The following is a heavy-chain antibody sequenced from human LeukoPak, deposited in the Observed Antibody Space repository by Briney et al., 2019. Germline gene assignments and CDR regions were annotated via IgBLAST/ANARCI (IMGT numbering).Heavy chain of an antibody. CDR3: AREDSSGWYGGYYFDY. V-gene: IGHV1-18*01. Sequence: ASVKVSCKASGYTFTSYDINWVRQATGQGLEWMGWISAYNGNTNYAQKLQGRVTMTTDTSTSTAYMELRSLRSDDTAVYYCAREDSSGWYGGYYFDYWGQGTLVTVSS. CDR2: ISAYNGNT. CDR1: GYTFTSYD. J-gene: IGHJ4*02. D-gene: IGHD6-19*01.